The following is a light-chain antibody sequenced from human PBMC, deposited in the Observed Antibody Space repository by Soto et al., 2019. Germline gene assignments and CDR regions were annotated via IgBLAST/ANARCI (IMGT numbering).Light chain of an antibody. CDR1: QSVSSY. J-gene: IGKJ3*01. CDR3: QHYGSSPFT. V-gene: IGKV3-20*01. CDR2: GAS. Sequence: PGERATLSCSASQSVSSYLAWYQQKPGQAPRLLVYGASIRATGIPDRFSGSGSGTDLTLTISRVEPEDFAVYYCQHYGSSPFTFGPGTKVDIK.